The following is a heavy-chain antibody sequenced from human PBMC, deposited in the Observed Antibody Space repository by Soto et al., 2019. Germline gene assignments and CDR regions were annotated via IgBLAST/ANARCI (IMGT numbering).Heavy chain of an antibody. J-gene: IGHJ4*02. CDR3: ASVTFGGIVLAH. D-gene: IGHD3-16*01. CDR2: IYFNGNT. Sequence: SETLSLTCTVSAASFSKYYWTWIRQPPGKGLEWIGYIYFNGNTKYNPSLEGRPTISIDTSKKEFSLKLTSVTAADAAVYYCASVTFGGIVLAHWGQGTLVTVSS. CDR1: AASFSKYY. V-gene: IGHV4-59*01.